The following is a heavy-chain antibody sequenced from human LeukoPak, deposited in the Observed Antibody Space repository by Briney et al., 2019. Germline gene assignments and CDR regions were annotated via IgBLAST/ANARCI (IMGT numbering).Heavy chain of an antibody. CDR2: IYSGGST. Sequence: GRSLRLSCAASGFTVSSNYMSWVRQAPGKGLEWVSVIYSGGSTYYADSVKGRFTISRDNSKNTLYLQMNSLRAEDTAVYYCARPGRRAAAGTIYGMDVWGQGTTVTVSS. V-gene: IGHV3-66*04. D-gene: IGHD6-13*01. J-gene: IGHJ6*02. CDR3: ARPGRRAAAGTIYGMDV. CDR1: GFTVSSNY.